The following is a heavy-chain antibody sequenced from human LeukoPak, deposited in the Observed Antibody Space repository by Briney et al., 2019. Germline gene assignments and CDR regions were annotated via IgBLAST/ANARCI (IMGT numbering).Heavy chain of an antibody. Sequence: SETLSLTCTVSGASIRSYYWSWIRQPPGKGLEWIGSIYYSGSTNYNPSLKSRVTISVDTSKNQFSLKLDSVTAADTAVYYCAREGYETFDYWGQGTLVTVSS. CDR3: AREGYETFDY. D-gene: IGHD1-1*01. CDR2: IYYSGST. V-gene: IGHV4-59*01. CDR1: GASIRSYY. J-gene: IGHJ4*02.